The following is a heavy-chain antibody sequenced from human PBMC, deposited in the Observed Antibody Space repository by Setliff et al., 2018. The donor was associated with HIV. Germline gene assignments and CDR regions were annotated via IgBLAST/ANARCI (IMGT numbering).Heavy chain of an antibody. V-gene: IGHV3-48*03. Sequence: LRLSCAASGFIFTNYEMNWVRQAPGKGLEWVSYISNNGATIYSADSVKGRFTISRDNAKNSLYLQMNSLRAEDTAVYYCAITSSFFVVVTEIPFDYFQHWGRGTLVTVS. CDR3: AITSSFFVVVTEIPFDYFQH. CDR2: ISNNGATI. J-gene: IGHJ1*01. D-gene: IGHD2-21*02. CDR1: GFIFTNYE.